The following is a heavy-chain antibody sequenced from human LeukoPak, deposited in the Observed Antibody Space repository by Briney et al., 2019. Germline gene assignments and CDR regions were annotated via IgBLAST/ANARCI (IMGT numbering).Heavy chain of an antibody. CDR1: GFTFSSYG. CDR3: AKLTTVVTNFDY. CDR2: ISYDGSNK. J-gene: IGHJ4*02. V-gene: IGHV3-30*18. D-gene: IGHD4-23*01. Sequence: GGSLRLSCAASGFTFSSYGMHWVRQAPGKGLEWVAVISYDGSNKYYADSVEGRFTISRDNSKNTLYLQMNSLRAEDTAVYYCAKLTTVVTNFDYWGQGTLVTVSS.